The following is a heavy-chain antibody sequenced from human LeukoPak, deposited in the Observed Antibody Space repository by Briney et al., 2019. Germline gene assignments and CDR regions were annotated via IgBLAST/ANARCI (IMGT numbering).Heavy chain of an antibody. CDR1: GDAISSGVYS. J-gene: IGHJ5*01. Sequence: SETLSLTCVVSGDAISSGVYSWAWLRQPPGQGLEWIGYIPHSGSTYHNPSLESRVVISVDRPKNQISLHLTSVTAADTALYFCDRDRGRNLGFDSWGQGILVTVSS. CDR3: DRDRGRNLGFDS. V-gene: IGHV4-30-2*01. CDR2: IPHSGST. D-gene: IGHD3-10*01.